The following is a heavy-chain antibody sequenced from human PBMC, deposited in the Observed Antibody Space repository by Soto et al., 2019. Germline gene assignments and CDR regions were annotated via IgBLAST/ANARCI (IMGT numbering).Heavy chain of an antibody. J-gene: IGHJ6*02. CDR1: GFTFSSYG. CDR3: AKFTAGAAHRGYYYYGMDV. D-gene: IGHD6-6*01. V-gene: IGHV3-30*18. Sequence: GGSLRLSCAASGFTFSSYGMHWVRQAPGKGLEWVAVISYDGSNKYYADSVKGRFTISRDNSKNTLYLQMNSLRAEDTAVYYCAKFTAGAAHRGYYYYGMDVWGQGTTVTVSS. CDR2: ISYDGSNK.